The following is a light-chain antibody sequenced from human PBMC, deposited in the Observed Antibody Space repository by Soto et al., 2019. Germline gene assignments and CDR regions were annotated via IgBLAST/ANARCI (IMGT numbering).Light chain of an antibody. V-gene: IGLV1-47*01. J-gene: IGLJ2*01. CDR1: SSNIGSNY. CDR3: AAWDASLSGHVV. CDR2: RNN. Sequence: QSVLTQPPSASGTPGQRVTISCSGSSSNIGSNYVYWYQQLPGTAPKLLIYRNNQRPSGVPDRFSGSKSGTSASLAISGLRSEDEADYYCAAWDASLSGHVVFSGGTKLTVL.